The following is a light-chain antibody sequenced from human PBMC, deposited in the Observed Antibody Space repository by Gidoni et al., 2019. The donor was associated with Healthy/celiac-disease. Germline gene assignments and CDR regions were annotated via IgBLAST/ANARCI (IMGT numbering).Light chain of an antibody. J-gene: IGKJ1*01. CDR1: QSISSY. CDR3: QQSYSTPAWT. CDR2: ASS. Sequence: DIQMTQSPSSLSASVGDRVTITCRASQSISSYLNWYQQKPGKAPKLLIYASSSFQSGVPSSFSGSGSGTDFTLTISSLQPEDFATYYCQQSYSTPAWTFGQXTKVEIK. V-gene: IGKV1-39*01.